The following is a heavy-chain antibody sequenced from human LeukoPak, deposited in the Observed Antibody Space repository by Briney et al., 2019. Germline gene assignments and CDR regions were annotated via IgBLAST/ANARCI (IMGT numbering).Heavy chain of an antibody. V-gene: IGHV3-23*01. CDR2: ISGSGGST. CDR3: AKGGGSYSGAFDY. CDR1: GFTFSSYG. J-gene: IGHJ4*02. Sequence: GGSLRLSCAASGFTFSSYGMSWVRQAPGKGLEWVSAISGSGGSTYYADSVKGRFTISRDNSKNTLYLQMNSLRAEDTAVYYCAKGGGSYSGAFDYWGQGTLVTVSS. D-gene: IGHD1-26*01.